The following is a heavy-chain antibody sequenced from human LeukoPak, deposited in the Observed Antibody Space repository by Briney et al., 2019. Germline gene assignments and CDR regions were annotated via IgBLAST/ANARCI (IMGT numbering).Heavy chain of an antibody. D-gene: IGHD5-12*01. CDR3: ASAYSGYDPEGFDY. Sequence: ASVKVSYKASGYTFTGYYMHWVRQAPGQGLEWMGWINPNSGGTNYAQKFQGRVTMTRDTSISTAYMELSRLRSDDTAVYYCASAYSGYDPEGFDYWGQGTLVTVSS. V-gene: IGHV1-2*02. CDR2: INPNSGGT. CDR1: GYTFTGYY. J-gene: IGHJ4*02.